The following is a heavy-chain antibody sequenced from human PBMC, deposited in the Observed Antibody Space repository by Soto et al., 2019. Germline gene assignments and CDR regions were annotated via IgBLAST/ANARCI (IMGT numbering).Heavy chain of an antibody. J-gene: IGHJ4*02. Sequence: PGGSLRLSCAASGFTFSSYGMHWVRQAPGKGLEWVAVISYDGSNKYYADSVKGRFTISRDNSKNTLYLQMNSLRAEDTAVYYCAKVGVVVATISYYFDYWGQGTLVTVS. D-gene: IGHD2-21*02. CDR3: AKVGVVVATISYYFDY. CDR1: GFTFSSYG. CDR2: ISYDGSNK. V-gene: IGHV3-30*18.